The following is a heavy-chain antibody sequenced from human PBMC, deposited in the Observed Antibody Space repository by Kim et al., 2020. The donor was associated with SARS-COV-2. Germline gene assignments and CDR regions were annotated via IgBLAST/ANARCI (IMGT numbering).Heavy chain of an antibody. D-gene: IGHD3-9*01. CDR3: ARDLKYYDILTGYYPPQGVSYYYCMDV. CDR1: GFTFSSYG. V-gene: IGHV3-33*01. CDR2: IWYDGSNK. J-gene: IGHJ6*02. Sequence: GGSLRLSCAASGFTFSSYGMHWVRQAPGKGLEWVAVIWYDGSNKYYADSVKGRFTISRDNSKNTLYLQMNSLRAEDTAVYYCARDLKYYDILTGYYPPQGVSYYYCMDVGGQGTTVTVSS.